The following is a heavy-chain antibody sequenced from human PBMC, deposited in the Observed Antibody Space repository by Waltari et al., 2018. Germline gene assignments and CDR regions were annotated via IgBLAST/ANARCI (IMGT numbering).Heavy chain of an antibody. CDR1: GGTFSSYA. Sequence: QVQLVQSGAEVKKPGSSVKVSCKASGGTFSSYAISWVRQAPGKGLEWMGGFDPEDGETIYAQKFQGRVTMTEDTSTDTAYMELSSLRSEDTAVYYCATRRGGSSSWYYYFDYWGQGTLVTVSS. J-gene: IGHJ4*02. D-gene: IGHD6-13*01. V-gene: IGHV1-24*01. CDR3: ATRRGGSSSWYYYFDY. CDR2: FDPEDGET.